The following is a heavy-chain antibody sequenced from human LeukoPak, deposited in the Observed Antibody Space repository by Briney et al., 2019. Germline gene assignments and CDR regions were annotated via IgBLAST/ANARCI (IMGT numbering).Heavy chain of an antibody. CDR1: GYSISSGYY. D-gene: IGHD6-13*01. J-gene: IGHJ4*02. CDR2: IYHSGST. CDR3: ASTGYSSSWYEGQIDY. V-gene: IGHV4-38-2*02. Sequence: SETLSLTCTVSGYSISSGYYWGWIRQPPGKGLEWIGSIYHSGSTYYNPSLKSRVTISVDTSKNQLSLRLSSVAAADTAVYYCASTGYSSSWYEGQIDYWGQGTLVTVSS.